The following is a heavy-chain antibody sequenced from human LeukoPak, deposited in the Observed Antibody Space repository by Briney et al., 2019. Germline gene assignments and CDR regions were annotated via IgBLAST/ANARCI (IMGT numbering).Heavy chain of an antibody. V-gene: IGHV3-7*01. CDR3: ARERGAAGTYYYYGMDV. Sequence: PGGSLRLSCAASGFSFNIYWMSWVRQAPGKGLEWVANINHDGSEKYYVDSVKGRFTISRDNAENSLYLQMNSLRAEDTAVYYCARERGAAGTYYYYGMDVWGQGTTVTVSS. CDR1: GFSFNIYW. CDR2: INHDGSEK. D-gene: IGHD6-13*01. J-gene: IGHJ6*02.